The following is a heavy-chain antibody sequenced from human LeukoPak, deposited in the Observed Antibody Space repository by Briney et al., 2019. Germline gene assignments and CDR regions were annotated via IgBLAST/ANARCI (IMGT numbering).Heavy chain of an antibody. Sequence: ASVKVSCKASGYTLTDHYMHWLRWAPGQGLEWMGWINPQNGATVYAKKFQGRVTMTKDTPVSTLYMELRNLRSDDTGVYFCAKEGYSNGPDPWGPGSLVTVSS. CDR2: INPQNGAT. CDR1: GYTLTDHY. V-gene: IGHV1-2*02. CDR3: AKEGYSNGPDP. J-gene: IGHJ5*02. D-gene: IGHD4-11*01.